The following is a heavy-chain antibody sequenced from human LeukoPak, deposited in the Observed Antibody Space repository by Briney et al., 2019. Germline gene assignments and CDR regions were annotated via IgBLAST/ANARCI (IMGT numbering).Heavy chain of an antibody. CDR3: ARDFSTWYSIDY. CDR2: ISYDAAAK. CDR1: GFTVSSYY. V-gene: IGHV3-30-3*01. D-gene: IGHD2-15*01. J-gene: IGHJ4*02. Sequence: GGSLTLSCTASGFTVSSYYMSWIRQAPGKGLQWVGFISYDAAAKYYADSVRGRFTVFRDNSKHTLSLQMNSLRPDATAVYYCARDFSTWYSIDYCGGGSLVIVSS.